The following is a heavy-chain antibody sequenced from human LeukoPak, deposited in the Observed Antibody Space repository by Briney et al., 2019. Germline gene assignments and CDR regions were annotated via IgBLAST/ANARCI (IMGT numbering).Heavy chain of an antibody. D-gene: IGHD2-15*01. CDR2: IDPSDSYT. Sequence: GESLRISCKGSGYSFTSYWISWVRQMPGKGLEWMGRIDPSDSYTNYSPSFQGHVTISADKSISTAYLQRSSLKASDTAMYYCARRKGYCSGGSCYSGWFDPWGQGTLVTVSS. CDR3: ARRKGYCSGGSCYSGWFDP. CDR1: GYSFTSYW. J-gene: IGHJ5*02. V-gene: IGHV5-10-1*01.